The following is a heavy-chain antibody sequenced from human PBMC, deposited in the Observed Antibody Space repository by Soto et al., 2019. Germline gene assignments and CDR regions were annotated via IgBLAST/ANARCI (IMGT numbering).Heavy chain of an antibody. V-gene: IGHV3-53*01. D-gene: IGHD3-10*01. CDR2: IYSTGTT. CDR3: AKDGRGSGSHYNSFGY. J-gene: IGHJ4*02. Sequence: EVQLVESGGGLIQPGGSLKLSCAASGFTVGNNYMSWVRQAPGKGLEWVSLIYSTGTTKYADSVKGRFTVSRDNAKNTRYIQMNSRRAEDTAVYYCAKDGRGSGSHYNSFGYWGQGTLVTVSS. CDR1: GFTVGNNY.